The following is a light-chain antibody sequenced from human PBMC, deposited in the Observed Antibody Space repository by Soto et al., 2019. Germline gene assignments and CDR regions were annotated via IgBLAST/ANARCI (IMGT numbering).Light chain of an antibody. CDR2: DVT. Sequence: QSALTQPASVSGSPGQSXXXSXXXTXSDXXGYNYVSWYQHHPGKAPKLIIYDVTNRPSGVSNPFSGSKSGNTASLTISGLQPEDEADYYCSSYTTSNTRQIVFGTGTKVT. J-gene: IGLJ1*01. CDR3: SSYTTSNTRQIV. V-gene: IGLV2-14*03. CDR1: XSDXXGYNY.